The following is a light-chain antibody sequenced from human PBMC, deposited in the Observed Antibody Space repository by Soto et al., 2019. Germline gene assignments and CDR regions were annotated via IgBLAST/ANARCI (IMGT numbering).Light chain of an antibody. Sequence: DIVMTQSPDSLAVSLGERATINCKSSQSVLSSSNNKSYLAWYQQIPGQPPKLLIYWASTRESGVPDRCSGSGFGTDFTLTISSLQAEDVAVYYCQQYYSTPRTFGQGTKVEIK. V-gene: IGKV4-1*01. J-gene: IGKJ1*01. CDR1: QSVLSSSNNKSY. CDR3: QQYYSTPRT. CDR2: WAS.